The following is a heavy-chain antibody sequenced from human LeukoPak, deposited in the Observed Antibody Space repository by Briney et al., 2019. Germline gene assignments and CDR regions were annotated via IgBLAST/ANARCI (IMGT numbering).Heavy chain of an antibody. Sequence: ASVKVSCKASGYTFTSYGISWVRQAPGQGLEWMGWISAYNGNTNYAQKLQGRVTMTTDTSTSTAYMELRSLRSDDTAVYYCAARRGYSSGWYDQDYWGQGTLVTVSS. CDR3: AARRGYSSGWYDQDY. V-gene: IGHV1-18*01. J-gene: IGHJ4*02. CDR2: ISAYNGNT. CDR1: GYTFTSYG. D-gene: IGHD6-19*01.